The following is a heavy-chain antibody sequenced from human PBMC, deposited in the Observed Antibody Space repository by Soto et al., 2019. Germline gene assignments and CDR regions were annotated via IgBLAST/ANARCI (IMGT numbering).Heavy chain of an antibody. CDR2: TYYRSKWYN. D-gene: IGHD6-6*01. J-gene: IGHJ5*02. Sequence: SQTLSLTCAISGDSLYSNTAAWNWIRQSPSRGLEWLGRTYYRSKWYNDYELSVRSRITINPDTSKNQLSLQINSVTPDDTAVYYCAIGRSSPRRDWFDPSGKGTLLTVSS. V-gene: IGHV6-1*01. CDR3: AIGRSSPRRDWFDP. CDR1: GDSLYSNTAA.